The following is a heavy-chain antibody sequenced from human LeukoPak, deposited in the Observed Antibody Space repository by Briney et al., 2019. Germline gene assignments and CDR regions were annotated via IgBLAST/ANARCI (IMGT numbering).Heavy chain of an antibody. D-gene: IGHD6-13*01. J-gene: IGHJ6*02. CDR3: ASLYSTNYYYGMDV. CDR1: GFTFSSYW. CDR2: INSDGSST. Sequence: GGSLRLSCAASGFTFSSYWMHWVRQAPGKGLVWVSRINSDGSSTSYADSVKGRFTISRDNAKNTLYLQMNSLRAEDTAVYYCASLYSTNYYYGMDVWGQGTTVTVSS. V-gene: IGHV3-74*01.